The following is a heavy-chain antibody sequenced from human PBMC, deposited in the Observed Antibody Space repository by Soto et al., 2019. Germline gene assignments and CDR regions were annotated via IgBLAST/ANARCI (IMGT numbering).Heavy chain of an antibody. CDR2: IYYSGST. CDR1: GGSISSYY. CDR3: ARDILGYCSGGSCGNAFDI. V-gene: IGHV4-59*01. D-gene: IGHD2-15*01. Sequence: SETLSLTCTVSGGSISSYYWSWIRQPPGKGLEWIGYIYYSGSTNYNPSLKSRVTISVDTSKNQFSLKLSSVTAADTAVYYCARDILGYCSGGSCGNAFDIWGQGTMVTVSS. J-gene: IGHJ3*02.